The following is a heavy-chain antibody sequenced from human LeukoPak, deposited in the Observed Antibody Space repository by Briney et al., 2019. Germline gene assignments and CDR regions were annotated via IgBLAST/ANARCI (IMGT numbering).Heavy chain of an antibody. CDR1: GGSISSGGSY. Sequence: SQTLSLTCTVSGGSISSGGSYWSWIRQHPGKGLEWIGYIYYSGSTYYNPSLKSRVTISVDTSKNQFSLKLSSVTAADTAVYYCARARFGRCSGGSCYRYLYYYYGMDVWGQGTTVTVSS. CDR2: IYYSGST. J-gene: IGHJ6*02. D-gene: IGHD2-15*01. CDR3: ARARFGRCSGGSCYRYLYYYYGMDV. V-gene: IGHV4-31*03.